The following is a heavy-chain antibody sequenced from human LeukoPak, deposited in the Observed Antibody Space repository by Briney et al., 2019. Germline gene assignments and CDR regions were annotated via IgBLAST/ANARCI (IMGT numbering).Heavy chain of an antibody. CDR2: ISQGSNAI. Sequence: PGGSLRLSCAASGFTFSNYWMHWVRQAPGKGLEWISYISQGSNAIYYADSVKGRFTISRDDAKNSLYLHLSALRAEDTAFYYCARGVENHFDYWSLGTLVTVSS. CDR1: GFTFSNYW. CDR3: ARGVENHFDY. V-gene: IGHV3-48*04. J-gene: IGHJ4*02.